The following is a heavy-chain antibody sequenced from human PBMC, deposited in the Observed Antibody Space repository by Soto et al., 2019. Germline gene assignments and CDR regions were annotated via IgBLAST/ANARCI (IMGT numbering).Heavy chain of an antibody. CDR3: ARDPRGYCRDGGCHSPYYYGMDV. CDR2: INPDSGDT. Sequence: ASVKVSCKASGYTFTGYYIHWVRQAPGQGLEWVGWINPDSGDTNYAQKFEDWVAMTRDTSISTAYMELTRLRSDDTAVYYCARDPRGYCRDGGCHSPYYYGMDVWGQGTTVTVSS. CDR1: GYTFTGYY. J-gene: IGHJ6*02. V-gene: IGHV1-2*04. D-gene: IGHD2-8*01.